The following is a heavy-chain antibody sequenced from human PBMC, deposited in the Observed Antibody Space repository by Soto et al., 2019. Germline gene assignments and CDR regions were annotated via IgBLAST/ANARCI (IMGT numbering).Heavy chain of an antibody. CDR3: TRRYKGNDNYFDP. J-gene: IGHJ5*02. V-gene: IGHV4-31*03. Sequence: PAETLSLTCTVSGASINSGGYYWSWIRQLPGKGLEWIGYIDFSGSTDYNATLESRVTISLDTSQNQFSLKLSSVTAADTAVYYCTRRYKGNDNYFDPWGPGALVTVSS. D-gene: IGHD1-20*01. CDR1: GASINSGGYY. CDR2: IDFSGST.